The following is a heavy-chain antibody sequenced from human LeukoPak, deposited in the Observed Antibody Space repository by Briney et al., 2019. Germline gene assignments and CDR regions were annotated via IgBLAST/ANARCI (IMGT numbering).Heavy chain of an antibody. CDR3: ARVTTMIDNWFDP. Sequence: PSETLSLTCTVSGGSISSGGYYWSWIRQHPGKGLEWIGYIYYSGSTYYNPSLKSRVTISVDTSKNQFSLKLSSVTAADTAVYYCARVTTMIDNWFDPWGQGTLVTVSS. CDR2: IYYSGST. CDR1: GGSISSGGYY. J-gene: IGHJ5*02. D-gene: IGHD3-22*01. V-gene: IGHV4-31*03.